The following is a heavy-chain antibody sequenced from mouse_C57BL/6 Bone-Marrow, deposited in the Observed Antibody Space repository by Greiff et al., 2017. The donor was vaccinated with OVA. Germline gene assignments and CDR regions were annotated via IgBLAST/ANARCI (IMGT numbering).Heavy chain of an antibody. CDR3: ARDKGRRGYYAMDY. D-gene: IGHD2-14*01. CDR1: GFTFSDYY. CDR2: INYDGSST. J-gene: IGHJ4*01. Sequence: EVKLVESEGGLVQPGSSMKLSCTASGFTFSDYYMAWVRQVPEKGLEWVANINYDGSSTYYLDSLKSRFIISRDNAKNILYLQMSSLKSEDTATYYCARDKGRRGYYAMDYWGQGTSVTVSS. V-gene: IGHV5-16*01.